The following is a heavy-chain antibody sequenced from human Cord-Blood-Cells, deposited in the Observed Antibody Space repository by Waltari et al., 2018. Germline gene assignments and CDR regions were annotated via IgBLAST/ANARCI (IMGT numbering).Heavy chain of an antibody. D-gene: IGHD6-6*01. CDR1: GYSFTSYW. CDR3: AILPDSSSYYYYYYMDV. CDR2: DCPGNITT. V-gene: IGHV5-51*01. Sequence: EVQLVQSGAEVKKPGESLKISCKGSGYSFTSYWIGWVRKIPGKALGWMGIDCPGNITTRKSPTFQGQVTISANKSISTAYLQWSSLKASDTAMYYCAILPDSSSYYYYYYMDVWGKGTTVTVSS. J-gene: IGHJ6*03.